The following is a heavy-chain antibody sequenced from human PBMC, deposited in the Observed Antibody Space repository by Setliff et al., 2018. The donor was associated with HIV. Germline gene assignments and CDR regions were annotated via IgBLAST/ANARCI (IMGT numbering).Heavy chain of an antibody. CDR3: ARLVSRRSGWDY. D-gene: IGHD6-19*01. CDR2: INGGTTT. CDR1: GITVSGIY. Sequence: SLRLSCVASGITVSGIYMTWVRQAPGKGLEWVSVINGGTTTYYADSVKGRFTISRDNAENSLYLQTNGLRAEDTAVYYCARLVSRRSGWDYWGQGTPVTVSS. J-gene: IGHJ4*02. V-gene: IGHV3-66*04.